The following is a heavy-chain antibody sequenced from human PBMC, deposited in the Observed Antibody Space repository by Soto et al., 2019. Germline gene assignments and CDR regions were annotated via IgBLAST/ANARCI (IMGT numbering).Heavy chain of an antibody. J-gene: IGHJ4*02. CDR1: GFTFSNYA. CDR3: VKDRWVDY. CDR2: ISSDGGTT. V-gene: IGHV3-64D*06. D-gene: IGHD1-26*01. Sequence: GVLRLSCSASGFTFSNYAMHWVRQAPGKGLEYVPSISSDGGTTYYADSVKGRFAISRDNSKNTLYLQMSSLRAEDTAVYYCVKDRWVDYWGQGTLVTVSS.